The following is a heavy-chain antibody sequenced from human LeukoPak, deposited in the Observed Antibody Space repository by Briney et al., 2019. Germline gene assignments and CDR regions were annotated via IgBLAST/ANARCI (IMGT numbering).Heavy chain of an antibody. J-gene: IGHJ4*02. CDR1: GYRFTSYY. CDR2: INPSGGRT. D-gene: IGHD3-22*01. Sequence: ASVKVSCKASGYRFTSYYMHWVRQAPGQGLEWMGIINPSGGRTTYAQKFQGRVTMTRDTSTSTVYMELSSLRSEDTAVYYCARGENYYDSSGFGPYFDYWGQGTLVTVSS. CDR3: ARGENYYDSSGFGPYFDY. V-gene: IGHV1-46*01.